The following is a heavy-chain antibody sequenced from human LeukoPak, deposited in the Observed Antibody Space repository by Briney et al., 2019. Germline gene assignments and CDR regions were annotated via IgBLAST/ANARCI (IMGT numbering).Heavy chain of an antibody. CDR1: GGSISSYY. J-gene: IGHJ6*03. CDR2: IYTSGST. CDR3: ARHGSSSSAFYYYYMDV. V-gene: IGHV4-4*07. D-gene: IGHD6-6*01. Sequence: PSETLSLTGTVSGGSISSYYWSWIRQPAGKGLEWIGRIYTSGSTNYNPSLKSRVTMSVDTSKNQFSLKLSSVTAADTAVYYCARHGSSSSAFYYYYMDVWGKGTTVTVSS.